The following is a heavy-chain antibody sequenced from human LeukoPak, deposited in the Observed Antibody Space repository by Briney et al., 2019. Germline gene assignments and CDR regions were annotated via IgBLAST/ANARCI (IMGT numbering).Heavy chain of an antibody. CDR2: INPKSGRT. Sequence: ASVKVSCKTSGYTFTNYDINWVRQATGQGLEWMGWINPKSGRTGYAQKFQGRVTFTRNTSISTAYMELNNLRSDDTAVYYCATVKPDIAAGFLFDYWGQGTLVTVSS. J-gene: IGHJ4*02. V-gene: IGHV1-8*03. CDR3: ATVKPDIAAGFLFDY. CDR1: GYTFTNYD. D-gene: IGHD6-13*01.